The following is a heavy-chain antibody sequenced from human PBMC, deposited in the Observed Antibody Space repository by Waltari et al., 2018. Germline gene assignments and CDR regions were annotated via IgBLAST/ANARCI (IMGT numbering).Heavy chain of an antibody. CDR3: ATLVATIADY. CDR1: GFTFSSYS. V-gene: IGHV3-21*01. CDR2: ISSRSSYI. Sequence: EVQLVESGGGLVKPGGSLRLSCAASGFTFSSYSMHWVRQAPGKGLEWVSCISSRSSYIYYADSVKGRFTISRDNAKNALYLQMNSLRAEDTAVYYCATLVATIADYWGQGTLVTVSS. J-gene: IGHJ4*02. D-gene: IGHD5-12*01.